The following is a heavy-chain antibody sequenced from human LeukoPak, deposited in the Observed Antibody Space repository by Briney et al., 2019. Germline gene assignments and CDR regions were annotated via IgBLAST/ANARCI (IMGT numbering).Heavy chain of an antibody. J-gene: IGHJ4*02. V-gene: IGHV3-30*02. Sequence: GGSLRLSCAASGFTFSSYGMHWVRQAPGKGLERVAFIRYDGSNKYYADSVKGRFTISRDNSKNTLYLQMNSLRAEDTAVYYCAKEPRIAVAGTNLFDYWGQGTLVTVSS. D-gene: IGHD6-19*01. CDR3: AKEPRIAVAGTNLFDY. CDR1: GFTFSSYG. CDR2: IRYDGSNK.